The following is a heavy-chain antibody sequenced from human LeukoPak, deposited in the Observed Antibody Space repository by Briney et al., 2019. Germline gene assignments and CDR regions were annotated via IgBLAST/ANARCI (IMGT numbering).Heavy chain of an antibody. Sequence: GASVEVSCKASGYTFTGYFMHWVRQAPGQGLEWMGWINPNRGGTNYAQNFKGRVTMTRDTSTSTAYMELSRLRSDDTAVYYCAILTAVPGTSYYGMVAWGQGTTVTVSS. J-gene: IGHJ6*02. CDR3: AILTAVPGTSYYGMVA. D-gene: IGHD6-19*01. CDR2: INPNRGGT. CDR1: GYTFTGYF. V-gene: IGHV1-2*02.